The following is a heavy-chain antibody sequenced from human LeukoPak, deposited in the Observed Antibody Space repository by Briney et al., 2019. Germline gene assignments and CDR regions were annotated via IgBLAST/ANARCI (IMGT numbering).Heavy chain of an antibody. Sequence: SETLSLTCTVPGGSISSSSYLWGWIRQPPGKGLECIGSIYYSGGTSYNPSLRSRVTIPVDTSKNQFSVKLSSVTAADTAIYYCARYYYGSGKQPYWGQGTLVTVSS. CDR2: IYYSGGT. J-gene: IGHJ4*02. CDR1: GGSISSSSYL. V-gene: IGHV4-39*01. CDR3: ARYYYGSGKQPY. D-gene: IGHD3-10*01.